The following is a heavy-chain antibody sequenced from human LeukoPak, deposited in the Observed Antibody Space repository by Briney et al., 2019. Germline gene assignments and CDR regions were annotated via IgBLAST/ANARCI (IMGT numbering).Heavy chain of an antibody. CDR1: GFTLSSYW. Sequence: GGSLRLSCAASGFTLSSYWMTWVRQAPGKGLEWVASIKEDGSDKSYVDSVKGRFTISRDSATNSLSLQMSSLRADDTAVYYCARQKPENYYEGGRYYYDAFDIWGQGTMVTVSS. D-gene: IGHD3-22*01. CDR2: IKEDGSDK. CDR3: ARQKPENYYEGGRYYYDAFDI. V-gene: IGHV3-7*05. J-gene: IGHJ3*02.